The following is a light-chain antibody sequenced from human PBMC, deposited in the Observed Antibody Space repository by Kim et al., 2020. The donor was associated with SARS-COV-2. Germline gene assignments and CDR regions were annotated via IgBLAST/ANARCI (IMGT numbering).Light chain of an antibody. CDR1: SSNIGAGFD. CDR3: QSYDNSLRGYV. V-gene: IGLV1-40*01. CDR2: DNT. Sequence: QRVTISCTGISSNIGAGFDVHWYQHLPGTAPKLLIFDNTNRPSGVPDRFSGSKSGTSASLAITGLQAEDEADYYCQSYDNSLRGYVFGTGTKVTVL. J-gene: IGLJ1*01.